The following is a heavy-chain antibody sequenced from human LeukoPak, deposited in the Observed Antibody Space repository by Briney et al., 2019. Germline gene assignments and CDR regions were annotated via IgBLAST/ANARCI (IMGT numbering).Heavy chain of an antibody. Sequence: ASVKVSCKASGYTFTSYAMNWVRQAPGQGLEWMGIINPSGGSTSYAQKFQGRVTMTRDMSTSTVYMELSSLRSEDTAVYYCARGPRELLNWFDPWGQGTLVTVSS. CDR2: INPSGGST. CDR1: GYTFTSYA. V-gene: IGHV1-46*01. CDR3: ARGPRELLNWFDP. D-gene: IGHD1-26*01. J-gene: IGHJ5*02.